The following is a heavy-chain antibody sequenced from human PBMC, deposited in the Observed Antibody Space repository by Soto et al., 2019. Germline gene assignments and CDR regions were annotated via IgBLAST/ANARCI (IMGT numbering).Heavy chain of an antibody. CDR2: IYYTGNT. CDR3: ANYRRSNEDGFTLDF. V-gene: IGHV4-59*02. Sequence: PSETLSLTCSISGGSVSPYYWSWIRRPPGKGLEWIGYIYYTGNTYYNPSLESRLSMSVDTSKNQFSLRLTSVTTADTAVYYCANYRRSNEDGFTLDFWGQGTLVTVSS. CDR1: GGSVSPYY. J-gene: IGHJ4*02. D-gene: IGHD1-1*01.